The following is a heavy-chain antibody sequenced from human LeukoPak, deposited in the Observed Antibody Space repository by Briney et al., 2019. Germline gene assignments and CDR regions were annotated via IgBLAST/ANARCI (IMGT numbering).Heavy chain of an antibody. J-gene: IGHJ4*02. Sequence: PGGSLRLSCAASGFTFSSYSMNWIRQAPGKGLEWVSSISSSSSYIYYADSVKGRFTISRDSAKNSLYLQMNSLRAEDTAVYYCARDSLTAWAWEWGQGTLVTVSS. D-gene: IGHD1-14*01. CDR1: GFTFSSYS. CDR2: ISSSSSYI. V-gene: IGHV3-21*01. CDR3: ARDSLTAWAWE.